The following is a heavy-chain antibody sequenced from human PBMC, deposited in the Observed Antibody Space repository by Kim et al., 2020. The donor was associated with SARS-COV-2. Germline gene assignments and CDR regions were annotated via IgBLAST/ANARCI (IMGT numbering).Heavy chain of an antibody. CDR3: ARDQQHHIWGSYGYFDY. Sequence: SETLSLTCAVYGGSFSGYYWSWIRQPPGKGLEWIGEINHSGSTNYNPSLTSRVTISVDTSKNQFSLKLSSVTAADTAVYYCARDQQHHIWGSYGYFDYWGHGTPVTVSS. J-gene: IGHJ4*01. CDR1: GGSFSGYY. CDR2: INHSGST. D-gene: IGHD3-16*01. V-gene: IGHV4-34*01.